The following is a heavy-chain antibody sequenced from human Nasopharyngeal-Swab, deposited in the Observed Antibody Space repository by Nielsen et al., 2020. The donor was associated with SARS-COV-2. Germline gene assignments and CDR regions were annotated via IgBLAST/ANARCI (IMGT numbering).Heavy chain of an antibody. D-gene: IGHD6-13*01. Sequence: GESLKISCAASGFTFSNAWMSWVRQAPGKGLEWVGRIKSKTDGGTTDYAAPVKGRFTISRDDSKNTLYLQMNSLKTEDTAVYYCTTDQGSSWYFPNYYYMDVWGKGTTVTVSS. J-gene: IGHJ6*03. CDR1: GFTFSNAW. V-gene: IGHV3-15*01. CDR2: IKSKTDGGTT. CDR3: TTDQGSSWYFPNYYYMDV.